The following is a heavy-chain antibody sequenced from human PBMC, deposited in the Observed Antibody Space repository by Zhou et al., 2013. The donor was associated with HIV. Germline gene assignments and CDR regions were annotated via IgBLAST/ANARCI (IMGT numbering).Heavy chain of an antibody. Sequence: QVQLVQSGAEVKKPGSSVKVSCKASGGTFSNYAINWVRQAPGQGLEWMGGIIPFFGTANHAQKFQGRVTITTDESTSTAYMELSSLRSEDTAVYYCARGVHGTLPYYMDVWGKGTTVTVSS. J-gene: IGHJ6*03. CDR2: IIPFFGTA. D-gene: IGHD6-13*01. CDR1: GGTFSNYA. CDR3: ARGVHGTLPYYMDV. V-gene: IGHV1-69*05.